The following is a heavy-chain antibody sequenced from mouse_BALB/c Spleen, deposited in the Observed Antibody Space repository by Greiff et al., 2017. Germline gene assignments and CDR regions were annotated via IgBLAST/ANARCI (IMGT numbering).Heavy chain of an antibody. CDR2: ISTYYGDA. CDR3: AREDYYYCSSPWFAY. V-gene: IGHV1S137*01. D-gene: IGHD1-1*01. Sequence: QVQLQQSGAELVRPGVSVKISCKGSGYTFTDYAMHWVKQSHAKSLEWIGVISTYYGDASYNPKFKGKATMTVDKSSSTAYMELARLTSEDSAIYYCAREDYYYCSSPWFAYWGQGTLVTVSA. J-gene: IGHJ3*01. CDR1: GYTFTDYA.